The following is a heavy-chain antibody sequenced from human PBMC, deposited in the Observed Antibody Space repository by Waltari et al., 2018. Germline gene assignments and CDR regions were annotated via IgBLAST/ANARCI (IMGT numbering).Heavy chain of an antibody. D-gene: IGHD3-10*01. CDR1: GGSISSYY. J-gene: IGHJ6*02. Sequence: QVQLQASGPGLVKPSETLSLTCTVSGGSISSYYWSWLRQPPGKGLEWIGYIYYSGSTNYNPSLKSRVTISVDTSKNQFSLKLSSVTAADTAVYYCARGFYGSGSYYNYYYYGMDVWGQGTTVTVSS. V-gene: IGHV4-59*01. CDR2: IYYSGST. CDR3: ARGFYGSGSYYNYYYYGMDV.